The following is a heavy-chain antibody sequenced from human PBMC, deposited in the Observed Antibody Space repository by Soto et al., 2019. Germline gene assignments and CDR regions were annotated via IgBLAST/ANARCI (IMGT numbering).Heavy chain of an antibody. J-gene: IGHJ4*02. CDR3: ARGYCSSTSCQYYFDF. V-gene: IGHV1-3*01. D-gene: IGHD2-2*01. CDR2: INGGNGDT. CDR1: GYTFTGYA. Sequence: ASAKVSCKASGYTFTGYAIHWVRQPPGQRHEWMGWINGGNGDTKYSQKFQGRVTITRDTSASTAYMELTSLGSEDTAAYHCARGYCSSTSCQYYFDFWGQGTLVTVSS.